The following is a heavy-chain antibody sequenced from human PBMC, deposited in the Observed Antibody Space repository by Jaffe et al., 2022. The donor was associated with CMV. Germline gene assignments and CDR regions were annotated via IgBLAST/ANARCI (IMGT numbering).Heavy chain of an antibody. J-gene: IGHJ4*02. D-gene: IGHD3-16*01. CDR3: ARDLASTGGY. CDR2: IYSASSP. Sequence: EVQLEESGGGLVQPGGSLRLSCAASGFTVSNYYMSWVRQAPGKGLEWVSVIYSASSPYYADSVKGRFTVSRDNSKNTVYLQMNSLRADDTAVYYCARDLASTGGYWGRGTLVTVSS. V-gene: IGHV3-66*01. CDR1: GFTVSNYY.